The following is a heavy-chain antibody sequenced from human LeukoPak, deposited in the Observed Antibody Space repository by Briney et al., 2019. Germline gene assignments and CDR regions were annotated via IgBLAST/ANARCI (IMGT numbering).Heavy chain of an antibody. Sequence: GASVKVSCKASGYTFTSYDINWVQQATGQGLEWMGWMNPNSGNTGYAQKFQGRVTITRNTSISTAYMELSSLRSEDTAVYYCARHIDSHDAFDIWGQGTMVTVSS. D-gene: IGHD2-15*01. CDR1: GYTFTSYD. V-gene: IGHV1-8*03. J-gene: IGHJ3*02. CDR2: MNPNSGNT. CDR3: ARHIDSHDAFDI.